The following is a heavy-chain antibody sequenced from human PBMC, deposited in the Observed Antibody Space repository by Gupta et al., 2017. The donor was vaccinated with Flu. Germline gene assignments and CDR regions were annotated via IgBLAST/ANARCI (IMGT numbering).Heavy chain of an antibody. CDR3: AKDVKRDFGEFYDY. Sequence: GGSLRLSCAASGFTFGNHAMHWVRQTPGKGLEWVSTISDNGGNKYYADSVMGRFTISRDNAKNTLYLEMKSLRGEETAIYYCAKDVKRDFGEFYDYWGQGTPVTVSS. CDR2: ISDNGGNK. D-gene: IGHD3-10*01. CDR1: GFTFGNHA. V-gene: IGHV3-23*01. J-gene: IGHJ4*02.